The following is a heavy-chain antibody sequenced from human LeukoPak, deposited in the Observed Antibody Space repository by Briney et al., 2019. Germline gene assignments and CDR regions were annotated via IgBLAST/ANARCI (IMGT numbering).Heavy chain of an antibody. D-gene: IGHD2-2*01. CDR2: IIPILGIA. CDR3: ARDRIVVVPAASLPHGMDV. V-gene: IGHV1-69*04. J-gene: IGHJ6*02. CDR1: GGTFSSYA. Sequence: SVKVSCKASGGTFSSYAISWVRQAPGQGLEWMGRIIPILGIANYAQKFQGRVTITADKSTSTAYMELSSLRSEDTAVYYCARDRIVVVPAASLPHGMDVWGQGTTVTVSS.